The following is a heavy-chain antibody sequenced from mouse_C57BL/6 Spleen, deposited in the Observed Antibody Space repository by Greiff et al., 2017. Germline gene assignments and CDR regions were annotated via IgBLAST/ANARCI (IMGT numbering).Heavy chain of an antibody. J-gene: IGHJ1*03. V-gene: IGHV1-61*01. D-gene: IGHD2-4*01. CDR1: GYTFTSYW. CDR2: IYPSDSET. CDR3: ARGGYDYDGGYFDV. Sequence: VQLQQPGAELVRPGSSVKLSCKASGYTFTSYWMDWVKQRPGQGLEWIGNIYPSDSETHYNQKFKDKATLTVDKSSSTAYMQLSSLTSEDSAVYYCARGGYDYDGGYFDVWGTGTTVTVSS.